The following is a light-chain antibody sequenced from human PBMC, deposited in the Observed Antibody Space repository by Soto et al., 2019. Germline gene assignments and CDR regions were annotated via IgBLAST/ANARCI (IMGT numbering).Light chain of an antibody. J-gene: IGLJ2*01. CDR1: SSNIGSNT. Sequence: QSVLTQPPSTSGTPGQRVTVSCSGSSSNIGSNTVHWYQQIPGTAPKLLIYTNNQRSSGVSDRFSGSKSDTSASLVISGLQSEDEADYYCATWYNGLTGVVFGGGTKVTVL. V-gene: IGLV1-44*01. CDR2: TNN. CDR3: ATWYNGLTGVV.